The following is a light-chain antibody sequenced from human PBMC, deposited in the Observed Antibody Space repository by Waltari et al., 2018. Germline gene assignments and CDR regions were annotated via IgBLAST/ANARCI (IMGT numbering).Light chain of an antibody. CDR1: SSDVGGYKS. CDR2: DVN. V-gene: IGLV2-14*03. Sequence: QSALTQPASVSGSPGQSIPISCTGTSSDVGGYKSVSWYQQHPGKAPKLMIFDVNNRPSGVSNRFSGSKSGNTASLTISGLQAEDEADYYCSSYTTSSTWVFGGGTKLTV. CDR3: SSYTTSSTWV. J-gene: IGLJ3*02.